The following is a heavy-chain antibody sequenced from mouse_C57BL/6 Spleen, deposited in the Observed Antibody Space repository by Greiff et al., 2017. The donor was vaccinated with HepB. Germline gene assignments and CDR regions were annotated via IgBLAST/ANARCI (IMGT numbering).Heavy chain of an antibody. D-gene: IGHD1-2*01. CDR2: IHPNSGST. CDR3: AREAAGDHFDY. J-gene: IGHJ2*01. V-gene: IGHV1-64*01. CDR1: GYTFTSYW. Sequence: QVQLQQSGAEPVKPGASVKLSCKASGYTFTSYWMHRVKQRPGQGLEWIGMIHPNSGSTNYNEKFKSKATLTVDKSSSTAYMQLSSLTSEDSAVYYCAREAAGDHFDYWGQGTTLTVSS.